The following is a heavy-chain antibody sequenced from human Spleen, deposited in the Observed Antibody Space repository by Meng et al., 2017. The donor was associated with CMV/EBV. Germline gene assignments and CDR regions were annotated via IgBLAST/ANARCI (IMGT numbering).Heavy chain of an antibody. V-gene: IGHV3-30-3*01. CDR2: ISYDGSNK. CDR3: ARDPSVAAAGPAEYFQH. CDR1: GFTFSSYA. J-gene: IGHJ1*01. D-gene: IGHD6-13*01. Sequence: QVQLVESGGGVVQPGRSLRLSCAASGFTFSSYAMHWVRQAPGKGLEWVAVISYDGSNKYYADSVKGRFTISRDNSKNTLYLQMNSLRAEDTAVYYCARDPSVAAAGPAEYFQHWGQGTLVTVSS.